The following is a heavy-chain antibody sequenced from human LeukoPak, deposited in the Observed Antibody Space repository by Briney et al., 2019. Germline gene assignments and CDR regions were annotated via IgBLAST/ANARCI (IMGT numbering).Heavy chain of an antibody. Sequence: PGGSLRLSCAASGFAFSSHWMHWVRQVPGKGLVWLSRINSDGSNTIYADSVEGRFTISRDNVKNTLYLQMNSLRAEDTAVYYCTRDLMDFDYGDKGGNYGGQGTLVTVSS. CDR3: TRDLMDFDYGDKGGNY. CDR1: GFAFSSHW. J-gene: IGHJ4*02. V-gene: IGHV3-74*01. CDR2: INSDGSNT. D-gene: IGHD4-23*01.